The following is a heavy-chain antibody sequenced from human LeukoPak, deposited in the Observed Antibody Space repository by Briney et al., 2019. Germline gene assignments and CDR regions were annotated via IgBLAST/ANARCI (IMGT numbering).Heavy chain of an antibody. D-gene: IGHD2-15*01. Sequence: GGSLRLSCAASGFTFSSYWMSWVRQAPGKGLEWVAVISYDGSNQFYADSVKGRFTTSRDNSKNTLYLQMNSLRTEDTAVYYCARDNRDNAFDMWGRGTMVTVSS. CDR1: GFTFSSYW. J-gene: IGHJ3*02. CDR2: ISYDGSNQ. CDR3: ARDNRDNAFDM. V-gene: IGHV3-30-3*01.